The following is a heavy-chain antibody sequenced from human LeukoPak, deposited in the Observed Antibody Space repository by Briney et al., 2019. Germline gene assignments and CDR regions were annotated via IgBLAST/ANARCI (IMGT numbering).Heavy chain of an antibody. V-gene: IGHV3-7*01. J-gene: IGHJ4*02. CDR2: IKQDGSEK. D-gene: IGHD5-18*01. CDR1: GFTFSSYW. CDR3: ARVRYSYGYYFDY. Sequence: PGGSLRLSCAASGFTFSSYWMTWVRQAPGKGLGWVANIKQDGSEKYYVDSVKGRFTISRDNAKNSLYLQMNSLRAEDTAVYYCARVRYSYGYYFDYRGQGTLVTVSS.